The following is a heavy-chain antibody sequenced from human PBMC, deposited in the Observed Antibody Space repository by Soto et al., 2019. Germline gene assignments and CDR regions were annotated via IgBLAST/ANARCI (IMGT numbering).Heavy chain of an antibody. Sequence: GGSLRLSCAASGFTFSDYYMSWIRQAPGKGLEWASYISSSGSTIYYADSVKGRFTISSDNAKNTLYLQMNSLRAEDTAVYYCARRGDSIAAHYYYYYMDVWGKGTTVTVSS. V-gene: IGHV3-11*04. CDR1: GFTFSDYY. CDR2: ISSSGSTI. D-gene: IGHD6-6*01. CDR3: ARRGDSIAAHYYYYYMDV. J-gene: IGHJ6*03.